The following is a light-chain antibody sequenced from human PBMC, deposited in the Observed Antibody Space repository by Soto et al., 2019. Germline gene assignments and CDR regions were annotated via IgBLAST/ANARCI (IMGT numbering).Light chain of an antibody. Sequence: QSALTQPASVSGSPGQSITISCTGTGSVVGGYNYVSWYQQHPGKAPKLMIYDVSYRPSGVSNRFSGSKSGNTASLTISGLQAEDEAAYYCSSYTSSNTLVFGGGTKLTVL. CDR1: GSVVGGYNY. V-gene: IGLV2-14*01. J-gene: IGLJ2*01. CDR2: DVS. CDR3: SSYTSSNTLV.